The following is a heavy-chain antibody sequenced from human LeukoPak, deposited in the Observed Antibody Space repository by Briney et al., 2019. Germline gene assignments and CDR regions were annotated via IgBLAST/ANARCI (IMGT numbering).Heavy chain of an antibody. D-gene: IGHD5-24*01. CDR2: IKSETDGGTT. CDR1: GFTFSNTW. CDR3: TTRDD. V-gene: IGHV3-15*07. Sequence: GRSLRLSCAASGFTFSNTWMTWVRQAPGKGLEWVGRIKSETDGGTTDYAAPVKGRFTISRDDPKNMLYLQMNSLKTEDTAAYYCTTRDDWGQGTLVTVSS. J-gene: IGHJ4*02.